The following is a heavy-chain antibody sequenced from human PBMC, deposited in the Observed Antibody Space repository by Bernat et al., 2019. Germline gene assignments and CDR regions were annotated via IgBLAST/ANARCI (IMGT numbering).Heavy chain of an antibody. Sequence: QLVESGGALVQPGGSLRPSCAASGLHFANFLMHWVRQAPGKGLVWVSRSNGDGSIFYADSVKGRFTISRDNAKKMLFLQMNSLRVEDTAVYFCAADTYYGPDIWGKGTTVTVSS. D-gene: IGHD3-10*01. V-gene: IGHV3-74*01. J-gene: IGHJ6*04. CDR1: GLHFANFL. CDR2: SNGDGSI. CDR3: AADTYYGPDI.